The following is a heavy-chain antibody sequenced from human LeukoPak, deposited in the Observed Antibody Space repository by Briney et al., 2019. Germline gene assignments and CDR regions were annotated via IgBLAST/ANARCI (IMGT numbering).Heavy chain of an antibody. CDR2: ISSSGSSI. V-gene: IGHV3-48*03. D-gene: IGHD3-22*01. J-gene: IGHJ3*02. CDR1: GFTFSSYE. Sequence: GGSLRHSCAASGFTFSSYELNWVRQTPGKGLERVSYISSSGSSIYYADSVKGRFTISRDNAKNSLCLQMNSLRAEDTAVYYCARQYYYDTSGYDAFDIWGQGTMVTVSS. CDR3: ARQYYYDTSGYDAFDI.